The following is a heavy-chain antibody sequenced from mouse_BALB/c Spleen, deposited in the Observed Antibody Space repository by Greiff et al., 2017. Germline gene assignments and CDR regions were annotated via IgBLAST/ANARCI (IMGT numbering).Heavy chain of an antibody. Sequence: EVKLQESGPGLVKPSQSLSLTCSVTGYSITSGYYWNWIRQFPGNKLEWMGYISYDGSNNYNPSLKNRISFTRDTSKNQFFLKLNSVTTEDTATYYCARVPYRYDVAYYFDYWGQGTTLTVSS. J-gene: IGHJ2*01. CDR1: GYSITSGYY. CDR2: ISYDGSN. V-gene: IGHV3-6*02. D-gene: IGHD2-14*01. CDR3: ARVPYRYDVAYYFDY.